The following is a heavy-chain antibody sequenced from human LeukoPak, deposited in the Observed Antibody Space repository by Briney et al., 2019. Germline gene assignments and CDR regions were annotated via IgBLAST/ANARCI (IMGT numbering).Heavy chain of an antibody. J-gene: IGHJ4*02. D-gene: IGHD2/OR15-2a*01. CDR3: ARAISSFYYFDY. Sequence: PSETLSLTCAVYGGSFSGYYWSWIRQPPGKGLEWIGEINHSGGTNYNPSLKSRVTISVDTSKNQFSLKLSSVTAADTAVYYCARAISSFYYFDYWGQGTLVTVSS. V-gene: IGHV4-34*01. CDR2: INHSGGT. CDR1: GGSFSGYY.